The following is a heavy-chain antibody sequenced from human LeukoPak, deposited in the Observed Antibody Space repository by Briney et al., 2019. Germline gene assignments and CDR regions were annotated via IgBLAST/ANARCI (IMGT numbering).Heavy chain of an antibody. CDR2: IIPILGIA. V-gene: IGHV1-69*02. J-gene: IGHJ3*02. CDR1: GGTFSSYT. CDR3: ARPNTLSAPGAFDI. Sequence: GASVKVSCKASGGTFSSYTISWVRQAPGQGLEWMGRIIPILGIANYAQKFQGRVTITADKSTSTAYMELSSLRPEDTAVYYCARPNTLSAPGAFDIWGQGTMVTVSS.